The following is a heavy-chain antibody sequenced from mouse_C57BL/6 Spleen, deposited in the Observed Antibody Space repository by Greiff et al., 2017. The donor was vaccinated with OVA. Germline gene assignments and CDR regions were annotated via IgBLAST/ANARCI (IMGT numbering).Heavy chain of an antibody. CDR2: IDPETGGT. CDR1: GYTFTDYE. CDR3: TRDYGNYGGAMDY. J-gene: IGHJ4*01. Sequence: VQLKESGAELVRPGASVTLSCKASGYTFTDYEMHWVKQTPVHGLEWIGAIDPETGGTAYNQKFKGKAILTADKSSSTAYMELRSLTSEDSAVYYCTRDYGNYGGAMDYWGQGTSVTVSS. V-gene: IGHV1-15*01. D-gene: IGHD2-1*01.